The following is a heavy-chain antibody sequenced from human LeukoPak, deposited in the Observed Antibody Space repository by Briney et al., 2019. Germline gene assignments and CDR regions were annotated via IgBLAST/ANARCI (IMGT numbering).Heavy chain of an antibody. CDR1: GYTFTTYY. D-gene: IGHD3-3*01. J-gene: IGHJ6*02. CDR2: IIPILGIA. Sequence: GASVKVSCKASGYTFTTYYMHWVRQAPGQGLEWMGRIIPILGIANYAQKFQGRVTITADKSTSTAYMELSSLRSEDTAVYYCARLEIDRSGQDYYYYYGMDVWGQGTTVTVSS. V-gene: IGHV1-69*02. CDR3: ARLEIDRSGQDYYYYYGMDV.